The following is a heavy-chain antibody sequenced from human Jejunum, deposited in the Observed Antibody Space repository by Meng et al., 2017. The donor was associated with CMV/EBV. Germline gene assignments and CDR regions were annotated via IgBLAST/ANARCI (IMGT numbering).Heavy chain of an antibody. CDR2: ISPTAAR. D-gene: IGHD2-2*02. J-gene: IGHJ4*02. Sequence: SPWWSWVRHSPEGGLEWIGDISPTAARTYNPSLKSRVTISVDRSKTHFSLMLNSVTAADTAVYYCARGHCTKTICYTGALDFWGQGTLVTVSS. CDR3: ARGHCTKTICYTGALDF. CDR1: SPW. V-gene: IGHV4-4*02.